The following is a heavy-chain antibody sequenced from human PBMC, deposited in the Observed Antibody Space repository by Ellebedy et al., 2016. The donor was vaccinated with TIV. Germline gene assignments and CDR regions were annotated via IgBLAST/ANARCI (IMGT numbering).Heavy chain of an antibody. D-gene: IGHD4-17*01. V-gene: IGHV4-4*07. CDR3: ARDGGHDYGDYVLGPYYYYGMDV. J-gene: IGHJ6*02. CDR2: IYTSGST. CDR1: GGSISSYY. Sequence: GSLRLSXTVSGGSISSYYWSWIRQPAGKGLEWIGRIYTSGSTNYNPSLKSRVTMSVDTSKNQFSLKLSSVTAADTAVYYCARDGGHDYGDYVLGPYYYYGMDVWGQGTTVTVSS.